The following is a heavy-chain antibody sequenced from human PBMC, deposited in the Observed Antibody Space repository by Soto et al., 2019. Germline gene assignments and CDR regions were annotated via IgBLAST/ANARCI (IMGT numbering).Heavy chain of an antibody. Sequence: PSETLSLTCAVSGASITAYYWSWIRQHPGKGLEWIGYIYYSGSTNYNPSLKSRVTISVDKSKNQFSLKLSSVTAADTAVYYCARDNGYYDFWSAPGGMDVWGQGTTVTVSS. D-gene: IGHD3-3*01. CDR3: ARDNGYYDFWSAPGGMDV. V-gene: IGHV4-59*12. CDR1: GASITAYY. CDR2: IYYSGST. J-gene: IGHJ6*02.